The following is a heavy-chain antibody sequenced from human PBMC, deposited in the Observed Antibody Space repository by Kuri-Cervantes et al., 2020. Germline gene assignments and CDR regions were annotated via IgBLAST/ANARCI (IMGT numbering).Heavy chain of an antibody. D-gene: IGHD6-13*01. Sequence: ASVKVSCKASGYTFTSYGISWVRQAPGQGLEWTGWITTYNGNTNYAQKLQGRVTMTTDTSTSTAYMELRSLRSDDAAVYYCARDLEAAPGINLTDYWGQGTLVTVSS. CDR1: GYTFTSYG. V-gene: IGHV1-18*01. CDR2: ITTYNGNT. CDR3: ARDLEAAPGINLTDY. J-gene: IGHJ4*02.